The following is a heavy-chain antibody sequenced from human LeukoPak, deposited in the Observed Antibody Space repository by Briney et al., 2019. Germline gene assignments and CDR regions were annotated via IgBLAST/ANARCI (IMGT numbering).Heavy chain of an antibody. CDR2: IYTSGST. D-gene: IGHD2-2*01. V-gene: IGHV4-4*07. J-gene: IGHJ2*01. CDR1: GGSISSYY. Sequence: SETLSLTCTVSGGSISSYYWSWIRQPAGKGLEWIGRIYTSGSTHYNHSLKSRVTISVDTPKNQSSLKQSSVSAARTAVYVCVGEPLLPYMPYWYFDLWGRGTLVTVSS. CDR3: VGEPLLPYMPYWYFDL.